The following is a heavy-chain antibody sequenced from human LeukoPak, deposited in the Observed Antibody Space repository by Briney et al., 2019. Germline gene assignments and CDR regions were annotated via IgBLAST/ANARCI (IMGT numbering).Heavy chain of an antibody. CDR2: IYYSGST. J-gene: IGHJ4*02. D-gene: IGHD3-22*01. V-gene: IGHV4-31*03. CDR3: ARDLGPSSGYKGLFDY. Sequence: PSETLSLTCTVSGGSISSGGYYWSWIRQHPGKGLEWIGYIYYSGSTYYNPSLKSRVTISVDTSKNQFSLKLSSVTAADTAVYYCARDLGPSSGYKGLFDYWGQGPLVTVSS. CDR1: GGSISSGGYY.